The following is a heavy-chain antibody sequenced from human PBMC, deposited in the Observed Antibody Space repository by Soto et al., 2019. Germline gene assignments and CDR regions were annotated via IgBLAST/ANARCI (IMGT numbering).Heavy chain of an antibody. J-gene: IGHJ6*02. Sequence: ASVKVSCKASGYTFTGYYMHWVRQAPGQGLEWMGWINPNSGGTNYAQKFQGWVTMTRDTSISTAYMELSRLRSDDTAVYYCARVRIAAAGTSYYYYGMDVWGQGTTVTVSS. CDR3: ARVRIAAAGTSYYYYGMDV. D-gene: IGHD6-13*01. CDR2: INPNSGGT. CDR1: GYTFTGYY. V-gene: IGHV1-2*04.